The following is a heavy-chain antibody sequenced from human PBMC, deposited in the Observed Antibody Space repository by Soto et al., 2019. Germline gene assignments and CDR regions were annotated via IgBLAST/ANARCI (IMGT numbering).Heavy chain of an antibody. J-gene: IGHJ4*02. V-gene: IGHV4-39*02. CDR3: GAQDYGAKGYYFET. D-gene: IGHD4-17*01. Sequence: QLQLQESAPGLVKASETLSLTCTDSGGAISSRSSYWGWILQPPGNVLERIGSIYYICNTYYNPSLKRRAAISIDSSKPRVFLKLNSVTPEATAVYYWGAQDYGAKGYYFETWGQGTLVTVSS. CDR1: GGAISSRSSY. CDR2: IYYICNT.